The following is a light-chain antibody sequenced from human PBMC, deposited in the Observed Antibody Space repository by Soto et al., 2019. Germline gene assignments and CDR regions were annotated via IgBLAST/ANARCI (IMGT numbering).Light chain of an antibody. CDR2: EVT. CDR1: SSDVGAYNF. CDR3: SSYTSSNTPYV. V-gene: IGLV2-14*01. Sequence: QSALTQPASVSGSPEQSITISCTGSSSDVGAYNFVSWYQHHPGKAPKLILYEVTTRPSGVSSRFSGSKSGNTASLTISGLQADDEASYYCSSYTSSNTPYVFGTGTKLTVL. J-gene: IGLJ1*01.